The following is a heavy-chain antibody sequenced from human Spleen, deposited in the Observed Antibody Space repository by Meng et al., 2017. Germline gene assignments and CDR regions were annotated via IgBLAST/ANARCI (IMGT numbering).Heavy chain of an antibody. J-gene: IGHJ6*02. CDR3: AKVIFYDFTSYYYYGMDV. V-gene: IGHV3-23*01. CDR1: GFTFSSYA. Sequence: GESLKISCAASGFTFSSYAMSWVRQAPGKGLEWVSAISDSGGNTYYADSVKGRFTISRENSKDTLYLQMHSLRAEDTAVYYCAKVIFYDFTSYYYYGMDVWGLGTTVTVSS. CDR2: ISDSGGNT. D-gene: IGHD3-3*01.